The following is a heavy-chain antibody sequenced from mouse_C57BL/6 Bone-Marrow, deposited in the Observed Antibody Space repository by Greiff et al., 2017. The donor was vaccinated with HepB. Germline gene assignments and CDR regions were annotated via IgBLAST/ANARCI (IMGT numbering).Heavy chain of an antibody. J-gene: IGHJ1*03. Sequence: EVQLQESGPGLVKPSQSLSLTCSVTGYSITSGYYWNWIRQFPGNKLEWMGYISYDGSNNYNPSLKNRIPITRDTSKNQFFLKLNSVTTEDTAPYYCARGDYEVTWWYFDVWGTGTTVTVSS. CDR3: ARGDYEVTWWYFDV. D-gene: IGHD2-13*01. V-gene: IGHV3-6*01. CDR1: GYSITSGYY. CDR2: ISYDGSN.